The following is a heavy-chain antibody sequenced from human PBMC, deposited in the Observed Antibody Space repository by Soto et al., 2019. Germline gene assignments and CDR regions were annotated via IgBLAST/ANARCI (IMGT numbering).Heavy chain of an antibody. CDR3: ASRNSGWYFDY. CDR1: GFTFSNYA. V-gene: IGHV3-23*01. J-gene: IGHJ4*02. D-gene: IGHD6-19*01. CDR2: ISGSGGST. Sequence: EVQLLESGGGLVQPGGSLRLSCAASGFTFSNYAMNWVRQAPGKGLEGVSVISGSGGSTYYADSVKGRFTISRDNYKNTLYLQMNSLRAEDTAVYYCASRNSGWYFDYWGQGTLVTVSS.